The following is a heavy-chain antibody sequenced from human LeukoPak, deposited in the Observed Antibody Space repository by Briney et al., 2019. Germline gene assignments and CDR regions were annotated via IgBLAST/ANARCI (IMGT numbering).Heavy chain of an antibody. CDR2: IYYSGST. J-gene: IGHJ4*02. CDR1: GGSISSYY. V-gene: IGHV4-59*12. Sequence: SETLSLTCTVSGGSISSYYWSWIRQPPGKGLEWIGYIYYSGSTNYNPSLKSRVTISVDTSKNQFSLKLSSVTAADTAVYYCATTTIRLGFWGQGTLVTVSS. D-gene: IGHD1-26*01. CDR3: ATTTIRLGF.